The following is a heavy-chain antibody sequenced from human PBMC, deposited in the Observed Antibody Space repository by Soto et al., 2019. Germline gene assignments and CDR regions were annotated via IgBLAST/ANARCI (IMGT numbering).Heavy chain of an antibody. CDR1: GYTFSDSA. J-gene: IGHJ4*02. D-gene: IGHD1-26*01. Sequence: EVQLVESGGGLVQPGGSLKLSCAASGYTFSDSAIHWVRQASGKGLEWVGRIRSKANSYATVYAASVRGRFTISRDDSKNTAHLQMNSLKTEDTAVYYCARLWSEREPNFDYWGQGTLVSVSS. CDR3: ARLWSEREPNFDY. V-gene: IGHV3-73*02. CDR2: IRSKANSYAT.